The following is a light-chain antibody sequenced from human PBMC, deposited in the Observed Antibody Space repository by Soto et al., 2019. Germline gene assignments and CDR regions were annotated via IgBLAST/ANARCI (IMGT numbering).Light chain of an antibody. CDR2: GAS. J-gene: IGKJ5*01. V-gene: IGKV3-20*01. CDR1: QSMSINY. CDR3: QQYNNSPLT. Sequence: EIVLTQSPGTLSLSPGERATLSCRASQSMSINYLAWYQQKPGQAPRLLVYGASNRATGIPDSFSGSGSGTDFTLTISRLEPEDFAVYYCQQYNNSPLTFGQGTRLEIK.